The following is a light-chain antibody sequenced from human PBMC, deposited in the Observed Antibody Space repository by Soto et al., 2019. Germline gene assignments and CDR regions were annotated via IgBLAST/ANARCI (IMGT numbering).Light chain of an antibody. V-gene: IGKV1-5*03. Sequence: DIQMTQSPSTLSASVGDRVTITCRASLSISSWLAWYQQKPGKAPKLLIYQGSSLQSGVPSRFSGSGSGTEFTLTISSLQPDDFATYYCQQYSSSLWTFGQGTKVEIK. CDR2: QGS. CDR3: QQYSSSLWT. J-gene: IGKJ1*01. CDR1: LSISSW.